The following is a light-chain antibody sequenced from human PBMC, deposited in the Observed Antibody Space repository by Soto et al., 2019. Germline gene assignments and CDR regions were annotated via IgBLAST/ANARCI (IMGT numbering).Light chain of an antibody. V-gene: IGKV3-15*01. Sequence: EILVPQSPATLSVSPGERVPLYCRASQSVRNKVAWYQQKPGQTPRVIIYDTSTRAADIPARFSGSGSGTEFTLTIDSLQPEDFAVYYCLQYNDYPRTFGQGTKVDIK. J-gene: IGKJ1*01. CDR2: DTS. CDR1: QSVRNK. CDR3: LQYNDYPRT.